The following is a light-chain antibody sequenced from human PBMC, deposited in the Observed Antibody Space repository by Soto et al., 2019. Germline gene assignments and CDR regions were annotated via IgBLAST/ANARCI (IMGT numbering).Light chain of an antibody. CDR3: QQYNNWPPWT. CDR2: GAS. J-gene: IGKJ1*01. CDR1: QSVSSN. Sequence: EIVITQSPATLSVPPGERATLSCRASQSVSSNLAWYQQKPGQAPRLLIYGASTRATGIPARFSGSGSGTEFTLTISSLXSEDFAVYYCQQYNNWPPWTFGQGTKVDIK. V-gene: IGKV3-15*01.